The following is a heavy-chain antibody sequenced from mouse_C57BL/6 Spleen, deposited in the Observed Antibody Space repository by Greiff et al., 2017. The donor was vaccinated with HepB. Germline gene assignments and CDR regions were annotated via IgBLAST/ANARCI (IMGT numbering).Heavy chain of an antibody. CDR3: TRDRYYYGSGYDDFAY. D-gene: IGHD1-1*01. J-gene: IGHJ3*01. Sequence: DVMLVESGEGLVKPGGSLKLSCAASGFTFSSYAMSWVRQTPEKRLEWVAYISSGGDYIYYADTVKGRFTISRDNARNTLYLQMSSLKSEDTAMYYCTRDRYYYGSGYDDFAYWGQGTLVTVSA. CDR1: GFTFSSYA. CDR2: ISSGGDYI. V-gene: IGHV5-9-1*02.